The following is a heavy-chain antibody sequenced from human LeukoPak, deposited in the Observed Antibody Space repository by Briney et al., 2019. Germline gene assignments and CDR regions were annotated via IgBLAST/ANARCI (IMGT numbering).Heavy chain of an antibody. CDR3: ARGRIAAAGTSILDY. V-gene: IGHV4-39*01. CDR1: GGSISSSSYY. D-gene: IGHD6-13*01. Sequence: SETLSLTCTVSGGSISSSSYYWGWIRQPPGKGLECIGSIYYSGSTYYNPSLKSRVTISVDTSKHQFSLKLSSVTAADTAVYYCARGRIAAAGTSILDYWGQGTLVTVSS. CDR2: IYYSGST. J-gene: IGHJ4*02.